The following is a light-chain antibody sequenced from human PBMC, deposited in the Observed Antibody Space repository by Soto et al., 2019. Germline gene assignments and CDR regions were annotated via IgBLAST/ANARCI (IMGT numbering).Light chain of an antibody. CDR1: QSVLSSSNNKNF. CDR2: WAS. CDR3: QQYYDAPLY. V-gene: IGKV4-1*01. Sequence: DFVMTQSPDSLAVSLGERATINCKSSQSVLSSSNNKNFLAWFQQRPGQPPKFLIYWASTRESGVPGRFSGSGSVTDFTLTISSLQPDDVAVSYCQQYYDAPLYFGGGTKVEIK. J-gene: IGKJ4*01.